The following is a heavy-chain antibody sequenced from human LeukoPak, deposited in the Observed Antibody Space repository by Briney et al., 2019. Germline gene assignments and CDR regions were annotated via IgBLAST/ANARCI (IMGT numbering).Heavy chain of an antibody. V-gene: IGHV3-33*01. CDR2: IWYDETNK. J-gene: IGHJ6*02. D-gene: IGHD2-2*01. Sequence: GGSLRLSCAASGVSFSRCGMHWVRQAPGKGLEWVAVIWYDETNKYHADSVKGRFTISRDNSKNTLYLQMNSLRAEDTAVYYCARDYSTTWSYGMDIWGQGTTVTVSS. CDR1: GVSFSRCG. CDR3: ARDYSTTWSYGMDI.